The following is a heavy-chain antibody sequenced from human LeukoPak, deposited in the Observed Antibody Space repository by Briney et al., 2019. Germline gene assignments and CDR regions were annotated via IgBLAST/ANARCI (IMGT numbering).Heavy chain of an antibody. CDR1: GFTFSSYS. J-gene: IGHJ4*02. CDR3: ARGGVGYSYAY. V-gene: IGHV3-21*01. Sequence: GGSLRLSCAASGFTFSSYSMNWGRQAPGRGLGWVSSISSSSSYIYYADSVKGRFTISRDNAKNSLYLQMNSLRAEDTAVYYCARGGVGYSYAYWGQGTLVTVSS. D-gene: IGHD5-18*01. CDR2: ISSSSSYI.